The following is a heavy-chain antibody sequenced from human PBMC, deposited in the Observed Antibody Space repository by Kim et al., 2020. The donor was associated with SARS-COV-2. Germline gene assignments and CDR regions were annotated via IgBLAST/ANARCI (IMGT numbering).Heavy chain of an antibody. CDR3: ARGGAVAEFDY. D-gene: IGHD6-19*01. J-gene: IGHJ4*02. Sequence: TYHPSSVQGRFTISRENAKNSMYLQINSLRAGDTAVYYCARGGAVAEFDYWGQGTLVTVSS. CDR2: T. V-gene: IGHV3-13*01.